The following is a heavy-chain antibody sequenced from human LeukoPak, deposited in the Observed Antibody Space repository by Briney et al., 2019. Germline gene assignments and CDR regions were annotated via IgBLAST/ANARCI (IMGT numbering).Heavy chain of an antibody. CDR1: GFTSSSYS. V-gene: IGHV3-21*01. D-gene: IGHD5-18*01. J-gene: IGHJ4*02. CDR2: ISSSSSYI. Sequence: GGSLRLSCAASGFTSSSYSMNWVRQAPGKGLEWVSSISSSSSYIYYADSVKGRFTISRDNAKNSLYLQMNSLRAEDTAVYYCARTGYSYGPYYFDYWGQGTLVTVSS. CDR3: ARTGYSYGPYYFDY.